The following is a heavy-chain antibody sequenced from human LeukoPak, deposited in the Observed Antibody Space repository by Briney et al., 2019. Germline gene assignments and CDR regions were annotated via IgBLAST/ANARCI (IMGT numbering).Heavy chain of an antibody. D-gene: IGHD2/OR15-2a*01. V-gene: IGHV4-59*02. CDR2: LSYTGKT. CDR3: SEGYFEPFAH. J-gene: IGHJ4*02. CDR1: GASVSSSH. Sequence: SETLSLTCVVSGASVSSSHWNWIRQLPGKGLEWIGCLSYTGKTDYNPSLTSRVTISLDTSKNQVSLKLRFVTAADTAVYYCSEGYFEPFAHWGQGILVIVSS.